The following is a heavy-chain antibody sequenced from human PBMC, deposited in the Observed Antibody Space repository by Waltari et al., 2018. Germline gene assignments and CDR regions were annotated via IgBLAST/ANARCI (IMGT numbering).Heavy chain of an antibody. D-gene: IGHD3-22*01. CDR2: ISDDGSNT. Sequence: QVQLVESGGGVVQPGRSLRLSCAASGFPFSNYGMHWVRQAPGKWLEWVAVISDDGSNTYYADSVKGRFSISRDNSKNTLYLQMNSLRAEDTAVYYCTLSANHYDSSGYPPAWGQGTLVTVSS. CDR3: TLSANHYDSSGYPPA. CDR1: GFPFSNYG. V-gene: IGHV3-30*03. J-gene: IGHJ5*02.